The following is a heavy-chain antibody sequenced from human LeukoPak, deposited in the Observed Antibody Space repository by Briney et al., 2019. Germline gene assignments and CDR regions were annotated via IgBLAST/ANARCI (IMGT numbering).Heavy chain of an antibody. CDR1: GFSFSSYA. Sequence: GGSLRLSCAASGFSFSSYAISWVRQAPGKGLEWVSAISGSGGSTYYADSVKSRFTISRDNSKNTLYLQMNSLRAEDTAVYYCAKPKRGKGGDQFDYWGQGTLVTVSS. CDR2: ISGSGGST. V-gene: IGHV3-23*01. D-gene: IGHD2-21*02. CDR3: AKPKRGKGGDQFDY. J-gene: IGHJ4*02.